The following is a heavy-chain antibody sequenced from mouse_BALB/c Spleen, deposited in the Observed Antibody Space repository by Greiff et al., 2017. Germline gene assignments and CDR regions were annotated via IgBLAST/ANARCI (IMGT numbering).Heavy chain of an antibody. CDR1: GFTFTDYY. CDR3: ARDPSSGYYYAMDY. CDR2: IRNKANGYTT. D-gene: IGHD2-2*01. V-gene: IGHV7-3*02. J-gene: IGHJ4*01. Sequence: EVKLVESGGGLVQPGGSLRLSCATSGFTFTDYYMSWVRQPPGKALEWLGFIRNKANGYTTEYSASVKGRFTISRDNSQSILYLQMNTLRAEDSATYYCARDPSSGYYYAMDYWGQGTSVTVSS.